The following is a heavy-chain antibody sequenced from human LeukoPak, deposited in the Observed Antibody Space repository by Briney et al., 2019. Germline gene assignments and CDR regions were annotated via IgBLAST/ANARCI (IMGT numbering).Heavy chain of an antibody. CDR1: GFTFTTYG. D-gene: IGHD3-16*01. Sequence: PGGSLRLSCAASGFTFTTYGMHWVRQAPGKGLEWVAFIRYDGSNKYYADYVKGRFTISRDNSKNTLYLQMNSLRAEDTAVYYCAKDGGGLAEGGGDYWGQGTLVTVSS. V-gene: IGHV3-30*02. CDR3: AKDGGGLAEGGGDY. CDR2: IRYDGSNK. J-gene: IGHJ4*02.